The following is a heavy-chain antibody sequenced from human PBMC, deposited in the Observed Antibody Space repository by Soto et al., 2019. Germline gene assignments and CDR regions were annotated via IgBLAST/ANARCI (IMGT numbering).Heavy chain of an antibody. V-gene: IGHV4-34*01. CDR2: INHSGST. Sequence: PSETLSLTCAVYGGSFSGYYWSWIRQPPGKGLKWIGEINHSGSTNYNPSLKSRVTISVDTSKNQFSLKLTSVTAADTALYYCAREFVYGDYGGWFDPWGQGTQVTVSS. J-gene: IGHJ5*02. CDR1: GGSFSGYY. D-gene: IGHD4-17*01. CDR3: AREFVYGDYGGWFDP.